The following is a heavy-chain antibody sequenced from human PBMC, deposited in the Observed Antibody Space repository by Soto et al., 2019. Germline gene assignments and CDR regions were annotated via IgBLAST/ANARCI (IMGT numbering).Heavy chain of an antibody. D-gene: IGHD1-26*01. CDR3: AKGGSGSYYGACDI. CDR1: GFTFSSYG. CDR2: ISYDGRNK. J-gene: IGHJ3*02. V-gene: IGHV3-30*18. Sequence: QVQLVESGGGVVQPGRSLRLSCAASGFTFSSYGMHWVRQAPGKGLEWVAVISYDGRNKYYADSVKGRFTISRDNPKNMLYLQMNSLRAEDTAVYYCAKGGSGSYYGACDIWGQGTMVTVSS.